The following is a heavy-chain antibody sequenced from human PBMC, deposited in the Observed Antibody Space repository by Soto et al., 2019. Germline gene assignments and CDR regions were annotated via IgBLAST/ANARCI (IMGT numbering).Heavy chain of an antibody. Sequence: QVQLVQSGAEVKKPGASVKVSCKASGYTFTSYGISWVRQSPGQGLARMGWISAYNGNTKYAQKLQGRITMSTDTSTSTAYMELRSLRSDDTAVYYCARVGDFEYYDYVWGNYRYADFDYWGQGTMVTISS. V-gene: IGHV1-18*01. CDR1: GYTFTSYG. CDR2: ISAYNGNT. D-gene: IGHD3-16*02. J-gene: IGHJ4*02. CDR3: ARVGDFEYYDYVWGNYRYADFDY.